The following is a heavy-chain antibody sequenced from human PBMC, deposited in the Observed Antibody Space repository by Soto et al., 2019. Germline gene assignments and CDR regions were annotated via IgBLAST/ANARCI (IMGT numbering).Heavy chain of an antibody. CDR1: GGTFSSYA. V-gene: IGHV1-69*13. D-gene: IGHD6-6*01. CDR2: IIAIFGTA. Sequence: GASVKVSCKASGGTFSSYAISWVRQAPGHGLEWMGGIIAIFGTANYAQKFQGRVTITADESTSTAYMELSSLRSEDTAVYYCARISSSSKKYYYYYGMDVWGQGTTVTVSS. CDR3: ARISSSSKKYYYYYGMDV. J-gene: IGHJ6*02.